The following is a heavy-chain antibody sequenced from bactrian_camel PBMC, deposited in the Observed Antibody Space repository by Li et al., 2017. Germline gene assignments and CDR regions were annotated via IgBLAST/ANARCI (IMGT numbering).Heavy chain of an antibody. V-gene: IGHV3S1*01. D-gene: IGHD3*01. J-gene: IGHJ4*01. CDR1: GYTYNRNC. CDR2: IATGSGNT. Sequence: HVQLVESGGGSVQAGGSLRLSCAASGYTYNRNCMAWFRQAPGKEREGVARIATGSGNTYYADSVKGRFTISQDNAKITVYLQMNSLKIEDTAVYYCALGSSRQATMTARGKGTQVPVS.